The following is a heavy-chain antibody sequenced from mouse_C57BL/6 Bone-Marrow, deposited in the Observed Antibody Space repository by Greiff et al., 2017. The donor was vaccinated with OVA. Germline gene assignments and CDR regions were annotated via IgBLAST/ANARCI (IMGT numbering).Heavy chain of an antibody. V-gene: IGHV3-6*01. J-gene: IGHJ4*01. CDR3: ARSLYGYDARDPSVDY. CDR1: GYSITSGYY. Sequence: EVHLVESGPGLVKPSQSLSLTCSVTGYSITSGYYWNWIRQFPGNKLEWMGYISYDGSNNYNPSLKNRISITRDTSKNQFFLKLNSVTTEDTATYYCARSLYGYDARDPSVDYWGQGTSVTVSS. CDR2: ISYDGSN. D-gene: IGHD2-2*01.